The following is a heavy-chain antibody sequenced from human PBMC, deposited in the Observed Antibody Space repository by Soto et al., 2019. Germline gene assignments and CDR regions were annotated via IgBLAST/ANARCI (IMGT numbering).Heavy chain of an antibody. V-gene: IGHV2-5*02. CDR1: GFSLTTDGVG. Sequence: QITLKESGPTLVRPTQTLTLTCSFSGFSLTTDGVGVGWVRQPPGEALEWLALIYWDDDERYSPSLKTRLTITKEPSKSQVVLIMTNMDPVDTATYYCAHSRNLITEDAQVGDFDYWGQGTLVTVSS. CDR2: IYWDDDE. CDR3: AHSRNLITEDAQVGDFDY. D-gene: IGHD3-10*01. J-gene: IGHJ4*02.